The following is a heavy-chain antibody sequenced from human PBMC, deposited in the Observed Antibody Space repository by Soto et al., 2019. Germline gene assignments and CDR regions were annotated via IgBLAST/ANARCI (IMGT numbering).Heavy chain of an antibody. V-gene: IGHV4-30-4*01. J-gene: IGHJ4*02. D-gene: IGHD1-26*01. Sequence: QVQLQESGPGLVKPSQTLSLTCTVSGGSISSGENFWNWIRQSPGKGLEWIGYIHHSGSTYYNPSLKSRLTISVDTSKNQISLKLNSVTAADTAVYYSARDTGTYPYYFDYWGQGTLVTVSS. CDR2: IHHSGST. CDR3: ARDTGTYPYYFDY. CDR1: GGSISSGENF.